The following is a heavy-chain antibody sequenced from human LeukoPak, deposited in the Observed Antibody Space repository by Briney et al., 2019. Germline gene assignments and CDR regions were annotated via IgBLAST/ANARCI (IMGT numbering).Heavy chain of an antibody. CDR2: INPNSGGT. CDR3: ARVHIAAAGYYYYYMDV. J-gene: IGHJ6*03. D-gene: IGHD6-13*01. V-gene: IGHV1-2*02. Sequence: GASVKVSCKASGYTFTGYYMHWVRQAPGQGLEWMGWINPNSGGTNYAQKFQGRVTMTRDTSISTAYMELSRLRSDDTAVYYCARVHIAAAGYYYYYMDVWGKGTTVTVSS. CDR1: GYTFTGYY.